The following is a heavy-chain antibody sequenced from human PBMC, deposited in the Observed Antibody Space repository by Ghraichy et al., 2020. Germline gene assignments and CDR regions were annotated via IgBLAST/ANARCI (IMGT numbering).Heavy chain of an antibody. CDR1: GGSIRSGGH. D-gene: IGHD2-2*02. Sequence: SQTLSLTCTVSGGSIRSGGHWSWIRQHPGKGLEWIGYISNSGFTDYNPSLKSRVAISVDTSENHFSLNLGSVTAADTAVYFCGRDGGAPPAIYYWGQGVLVTVSS. CDR3: GRDGGAPPAIYY. CDR2: ISNSGFT. J-gene: IGHJ4*02. V-gene: IGHV4-31*03.